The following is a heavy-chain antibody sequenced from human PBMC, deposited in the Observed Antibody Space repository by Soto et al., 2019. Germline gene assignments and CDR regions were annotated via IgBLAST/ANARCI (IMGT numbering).Heavy chain of an antibody. CDR2: ISAYNGNT. J-gene: IGHJ4*02. D-gene: IGHD3-10*01. CDR1: GYPFITYD. CDR3: AILISSGITFDY. V-gene: IGHV1-18*01. Sequence: QVHLVQSGAEVKKPGASVRVSCKASGYPFITYDISWVRQAPGQGLEWMGWISAYNGNTHYAQKLQGRVTMTRDTSTSTAYMELRSLGYEDTAVYYCAILISSGITFDYWGQGTLVPVSS.